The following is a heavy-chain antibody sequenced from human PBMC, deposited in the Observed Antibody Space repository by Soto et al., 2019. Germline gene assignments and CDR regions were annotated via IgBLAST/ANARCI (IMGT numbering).Heavy chain of an antibody. J-gene: IGHJ4*02. CDR3: ASSEEVVAARFDY. D-gene: IGHD2-15*01. CDR2: IYPGDSDT. CDR1: GYSFTSYW. Sequence: GESLKISCKGSGYSFTSYWIGWVRQMPGKGLEWMGIIYPGDSDTRYSPSFQGQVTISADKSISTAYLQWSSLKASDTAMYYCASSEEVVAARFDYWGQGTLVTVSS. V-gene: IGHV5-51*01.